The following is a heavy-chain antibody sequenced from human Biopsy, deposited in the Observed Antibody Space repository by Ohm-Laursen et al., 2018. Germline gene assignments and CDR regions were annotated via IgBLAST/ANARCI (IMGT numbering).Heavy chain of an antibody. CDR3: ANWNYYYDSSGPPAFDV. CDR2: IRDSGDSA. D-gene: IGHD3-22*01. V-gene: IGHV3-23*01. CDR1: GFTFSSHA. J-gene: IGHJ3*01. Sequence: SLRLSCTASGFTFSSHAMAWVRQAPGKGLEWVSGIRDSGDSAYYADSVKGRFTISRDNSRNTLYLRMSSLRAEDTAVYYCANWNYYYDSSGPPAFDVWGQGTMVTVSS.